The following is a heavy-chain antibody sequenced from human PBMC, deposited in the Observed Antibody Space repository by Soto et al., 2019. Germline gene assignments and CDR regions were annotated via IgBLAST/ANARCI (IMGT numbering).Heavy chain of an antibody. CDR2: ISYDGSNK. V-gene: IGHV3-30*18. CDR1: GFTFSSYG. J-gene: IGHJ4*02. D-gene: IGHD6-13*01. CDR3: AKIGSSSSQDY. Sequence: QVQLVESGGGVVQPGRSLRLSCAASGFTFSSYGMHWVRQAPGEGLEWVAVISYDGSNKYYADSVKGRFTISRDNSKNTLYLQMNSLRAEDTAVYYCAKIGSSSSQDYWGQGTLVTVSS.